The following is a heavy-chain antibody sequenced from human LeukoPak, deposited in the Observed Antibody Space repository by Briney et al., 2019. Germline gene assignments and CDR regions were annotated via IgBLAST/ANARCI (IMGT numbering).Heavy chain of an antibody. D-gene: IGHD2-2*01. J-gene: IGHJ5*02. CDR3: AKGFGGYCSSTSCPSDL. CDR2: ISGSGGST. V-gene: IGHV3-23*01. CDR1: GFTFSSYA. Sequence: PGGSLRLSCAASGFTFSSYAMSWVRQAPGKGLEWVSAISGSGGSTYYADSMKGRFTISRDNSKNTLYLQMNSLRAEDTAVYYCAKGFGGYCSSTSCPSDLWGQGTLVTVSS.